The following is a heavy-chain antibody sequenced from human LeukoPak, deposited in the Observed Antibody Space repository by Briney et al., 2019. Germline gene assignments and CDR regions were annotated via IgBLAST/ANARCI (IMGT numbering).Heavy chain of an antibody. Sequence: SETLSLTCAVYGGSFSGYYWSWIRQPPGKGLEWIGEINHSGSTNYNPSLKSRVTISVDTPKNQFSLKLSSVTAADTAVYYCARGGCSSTSCYVAGYDYWGQGTLVTVSS. CDR1: GGSFSGYY. D-gene: IGHD2-2*01. CDR3: ARGGCSSTSCYVAGYDY. J-gene: IGHJ4*02. V-gene: IGHV4-34*01. CDR2: INHSGST.